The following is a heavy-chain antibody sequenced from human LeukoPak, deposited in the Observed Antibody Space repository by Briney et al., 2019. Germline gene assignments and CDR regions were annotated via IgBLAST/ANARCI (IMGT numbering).Heavy chain of an antibody. D-gene: IGHD2/OR15-2a*01. CDR3: ARLSRTFSQLGAFDY. CDR2: IYSGGST. J-gene: IGHJ4*02. CDR1: GFTVSSNY. Sequence: GGSLRLSCAASGFTVSSNYLSWVRQAPGKGLEWVSVIYSGGSTDYADSVKGRFTISRDNSKNTLYLQMNSLRAEDTAVYYCARLSRTFSQLGAFDYWGQGTLVTVSS. V-gene: IGHV3-66*04.